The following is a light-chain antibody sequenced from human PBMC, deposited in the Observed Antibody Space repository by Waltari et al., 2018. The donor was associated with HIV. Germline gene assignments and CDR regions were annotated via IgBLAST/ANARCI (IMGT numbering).Light chain of an antibody. J-gene: IGKJ4*01. CDR3: QQYGSSPGT. V-gene: IGKV3-20*01. CDR1: QSISSNY. CDR2: GAS. Sequence: ASQSISSNYVAGYQQKPAQAPRRLMYGASTRATVIPDRFSGSGSGTDFTLTISRPEPEDVAVYYCQQYGSSPGTFGGGTKIQIK.